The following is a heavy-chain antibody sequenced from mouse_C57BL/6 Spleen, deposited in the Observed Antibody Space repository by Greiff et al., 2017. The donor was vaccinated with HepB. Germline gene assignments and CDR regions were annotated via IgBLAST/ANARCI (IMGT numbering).Heavy chain of an antibody. J-gene: IGHJ2*01. CDR1: GYTFTDYY. CDR2: INPNNGGT. CDR3: ARSGIYYDYDVGY. V-gene: IGHV1-26*01. D-gene: IGHD2-4*01. Sequence: VQLQQSGPELVKPGASVKISCKASGYTFTDYYMNWVKQSHGKSLEWIGDINPNNGGTSYNQKFKGKATLTVDKSSSTAYMELRSLTSEDSAVYYCARSGIYYDYDVGYWGQGTTLTVSS.